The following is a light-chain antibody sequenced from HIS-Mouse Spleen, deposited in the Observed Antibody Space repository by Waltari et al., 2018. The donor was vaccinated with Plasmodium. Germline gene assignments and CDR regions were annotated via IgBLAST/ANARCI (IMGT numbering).Light chain of an antibody. Sequence: EIVMTQSPATLSLSPGERPTLSCRASQSVSSNLAWYQQKPGQAPRLLIYGASTRATGIPARFSGSGSGTEFTLTISSLQSEDFAVYYCQQYNNWSFTFGPGTKVDIK. J-gene: IGKJ3*01. CDR1: QSVSSN. CDR3: QQYNNWSFT. V-gene: IGKV3-15*01. CDR2: GAS.